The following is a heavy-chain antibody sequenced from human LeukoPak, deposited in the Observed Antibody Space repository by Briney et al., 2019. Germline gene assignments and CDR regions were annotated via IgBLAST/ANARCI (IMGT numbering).Heavy chain of an antibody. CDR3: AVRLGARYYDSSGYFGS. V-gene: IGHV3-23*01. Sequence: PGGSLRLSGAASGFTFSSYAMSWVRQAPGKGLEWVSAISGSGGSTYYADSVKGRFTISRDNSKNTLYLQMNSLRAEDTAVYYCAVRLGARYYDSSGYFGSWGQGTLVTVSS. J-gene: IGHJ4*02. D-gene: IGHD3-22*01. CDR2: ISGSGGST. CDR1: GFTFSSYA.